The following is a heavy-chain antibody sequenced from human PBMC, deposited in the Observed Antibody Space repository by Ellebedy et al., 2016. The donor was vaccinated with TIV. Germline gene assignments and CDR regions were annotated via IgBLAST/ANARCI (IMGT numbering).Heavy chain of an antibody. Sequence: GESLKISXTASGFTFSRHNMNWVRQAPGKGLEWVSSITSSSRYIYSADSVKGRFTISRDNAKNSLYLQMNTLRVEDTAVYYCARVSEYTYSFDYWGQGILVTVSS. V-gene: IGHV3-21*01. CDR3: ARVSEYTYSFDY. CDR2: ITSSSRYI. CDR1: GFTFSRHN. D-gene: IGHD5-18*01. J-gene: IGHJ4*02.